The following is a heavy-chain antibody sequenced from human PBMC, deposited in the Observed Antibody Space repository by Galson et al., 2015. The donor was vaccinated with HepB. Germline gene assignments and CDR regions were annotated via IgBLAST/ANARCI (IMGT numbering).Heavy chain of an antibody. D-gene: IGHD6-13*01. CDR2: ISAYNGNT. V-gene: IGHV1-18*01. CDR3: ARDSKVAAAVARYAFDI. Sequence: SVKVSCKASGYTFTSYGISWVRQAPGQGLEWMGWISAYNGNTNYAQKLQGRVTMTTDTSTSTAYMELRSLRSDDTAVYYCARDSKVAAAVARYAFDIWGQGTMVTVSS. CDR1: GYTFTSYG. J-gene: IGHJ3*02.